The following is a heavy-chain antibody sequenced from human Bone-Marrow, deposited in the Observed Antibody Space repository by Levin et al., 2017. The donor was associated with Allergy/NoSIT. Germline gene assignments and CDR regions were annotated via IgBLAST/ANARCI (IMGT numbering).Heavy chain of an antibody. Sequence: GESLKISCAASGFIFSDYYMSWIRQAPGKGLEWVSYISSGGYTTDYGDSVKGRFTISRDNTKNIVFLQMESLREEDTAVYYCAKNTGDTYYYYAMDVWGQGTTVTVSS. CDR3: AKNTGDTYYYYAMDV. CDR2: ISSGGYTT. D-gene: IGHD4-17*01. J-gene: IGHJ6*02. V-gene: IGHV3-11*01. CDR1: GFIFSDYY.